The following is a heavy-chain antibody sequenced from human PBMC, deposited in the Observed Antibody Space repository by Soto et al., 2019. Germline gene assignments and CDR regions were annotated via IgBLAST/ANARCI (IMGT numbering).Heavy chain of an antibody. J-gene: IGHJ4*01. CDR2: VNPILSMS. V-gene: IGHV1-69*02. Sequence: SVKVSCKASGDTFSFYSINWVRQAPGLGLEWMGRVNPILSMSNYAQRFQGRVTMTADKSTSTAYMELSGLRSEDTAMYYCATSYGSGYRAFDYWG. CDR1: GDTFSFYS. CDR3: ATSYGSGYRAFDY. D-gene: IGHD3-10*01.